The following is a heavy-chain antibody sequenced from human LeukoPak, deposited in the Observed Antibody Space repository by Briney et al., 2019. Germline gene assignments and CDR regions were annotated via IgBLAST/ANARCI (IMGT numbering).Heavy chain of an antibody. CDR3: AIYYDSSGYYYARAFDI. J-gene: IGHJ3*02. CDR2: INPKSGGT. CDR1: GYTFTGYY. D-gene: IGHD3-22*01. V-gene: IGHV1-2*02. Sequence: ASVKVSCKASGYTFTGYYVHWVRQAPGQGLEWMGWINPKSGGTNYAQKFQGRVTMTRDTSISTAYMELSRLKSDDTAVYYCAIYYDSSGYYYARAFDIWGQGTMVTVSS.